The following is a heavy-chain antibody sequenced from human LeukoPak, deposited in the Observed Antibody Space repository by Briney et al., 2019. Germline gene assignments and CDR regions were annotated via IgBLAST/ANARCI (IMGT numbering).Heavy chain of an antibody. D-gene: IGHD6-13*01. Sequence: GGSLRLSCAASGFTFDDYGMSWVRQAPGKGLEWVSGINWNGGSTGYADSVKGRFTISRDNAKNSLYLQMNSLRAEDTALYHCARVRWKQQLVGGYYYMDVWGKGTTVTVSS. CDR2: INWNGGST. J-gene: IGHJ6*03. V-gene: IGHV3-20*01. CDR1: GFTFDDYG. CDR3: ARVRWKQQLVGGYYYMDV.